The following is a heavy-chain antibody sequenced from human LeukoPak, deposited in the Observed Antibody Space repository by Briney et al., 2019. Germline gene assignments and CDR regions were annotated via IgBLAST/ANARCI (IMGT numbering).Heavy chain of an antibody. V-gene: IGHV3-48*03. CDR2: ISSRGGTI. Sequence: GGSLRRSCAASGLTFSSSEMNWVRQAPGKGLEWISYISSRGGTIYHADSVKGRFTVSRDNAKNSLYLQMNSLRAEDTAVYYCATQGRSAISGIWGQGTMVSVSS. CDR3: ATQGRSAISGI. J-gene: IGHJ3*02. D-gene: IGHD3-3*01. CDR1: GLTFSSSE.